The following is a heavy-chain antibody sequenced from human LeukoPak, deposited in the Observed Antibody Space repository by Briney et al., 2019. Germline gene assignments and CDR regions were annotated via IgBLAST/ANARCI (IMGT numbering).Heavy chain of an antibody. CDR1: GFTFSSYS. CDR3: ARGKAAYYYDSSGPIDY. J-gene: IGHJ4*02. CDR2: ISSSSSYI. D-gene: IGHD3-22*01. Sequence: KPGGSLRLSCAASGFTFSSYSMNWVRQAPGKGLEWVSSISSSSSYIYYADSVKGRFTISRDNAKNSLYLQMNSLRAEDTAVYYCARGKAAYYYDSSGPIDYWGQGTLVTVSS. V-gene: IGHV3-21*01.